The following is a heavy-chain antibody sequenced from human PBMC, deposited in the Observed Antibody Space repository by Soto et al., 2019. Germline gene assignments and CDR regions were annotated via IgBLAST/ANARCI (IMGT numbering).Heavy chain of an antibody. CDR3: ARRGSGSYYDY. CDR2: ISGSGDST. CDR1: GFTFSRYA. J-gene: IGHJ4*02. V-gene: IGHV3-23*01. D-gene: IGHD1-26*01. Sequence: EVQLLESGGGLVQPGGSLRLSCAASGFTFSRYAMRWVRRAPVKGLEWVSAISGSGDSTYYADSVKGRFTISRDNSKNTLYLQMNSLSAEDTAVYYCARRGSGSYYDYWGQGTLVTVSS.